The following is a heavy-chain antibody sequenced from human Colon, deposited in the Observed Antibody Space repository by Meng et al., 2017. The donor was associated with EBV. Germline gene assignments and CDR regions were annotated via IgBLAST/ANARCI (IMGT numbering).Heavy chain of an antibody. CDR1: GDSISSGDYS. D-gene: IGHD2-21*02. V-gene: IGHV4-30-2*01. CDR2: IYHGGTT. Sequence: HPPPQEYDSGLAQPSQSLSLTCAVSGDSISSGDYSWSCIRQPPGQGLEWIGYIYHGGTTYNTSLKSRVTISVDNSKNQFSLRLTSVTAADTAVYYCARGPYCGGDCYWFDPWGQGTLVTVSS. J-gene: IGHJ5*02. CDR3: ARGPYCGGDCYWFDP.